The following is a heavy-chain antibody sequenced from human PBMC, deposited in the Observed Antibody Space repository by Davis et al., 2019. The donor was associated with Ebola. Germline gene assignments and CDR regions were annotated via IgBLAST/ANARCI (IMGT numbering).Heavy chain of an antibody. V-gene: IGHV4-61*01. CDR1: GGSVSSGSYY. D-gene: IGHD5-12*01. J-gene: IGHJ5*02. Sequence: SETLSLTCTVSGGSVSSGSYYWSWIRQHPGKGLEWIGYIYYSGSTNYNPSLKSRVTISVDTSKNQFSLKLSSVTAADTDVYYCAREDSGYGDWFDPWGQGTLVTVSS. CDR2: IYYSGST. CDR3: AREDSGYGDWFDP.